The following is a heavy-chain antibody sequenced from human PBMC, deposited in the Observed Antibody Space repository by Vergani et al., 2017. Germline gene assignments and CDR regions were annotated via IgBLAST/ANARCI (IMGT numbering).Heavy chain of an antibody. V-gene: IGHV3-23*01. CDR3: AKDITLGEQLAIYYMDV. J-gene: IGHJ6*03. Sequence: EVQLLESGGGSVQPGESLRLSCVASGFRFREHGMNWVRQAPGKGLEWVSGISGHDHRTLYADSVKGRFIISRDDSKNTLYLQMNSLRAEDTAVYYCAKDITLGEQLAIYYMDVWGKGTTVTVSS. D-gene: IGHD6-6*01. CDR1: GFRFREHG. CDR2: ISGHDHRT.